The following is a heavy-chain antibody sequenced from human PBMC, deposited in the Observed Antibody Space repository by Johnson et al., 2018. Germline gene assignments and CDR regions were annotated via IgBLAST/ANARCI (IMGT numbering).Heavy chain of an antibody. D-gene: IGHD2-8*01. CDR3: AKVATPQKGVLAEYFQH. J-gene: IGHJ1*01. Sequence: VQLVESGGGLVQPGGSLRLSCAASGFTFSSYAMSWVRQAPGKGLEWVSAISDAGGSTYYVDSVKGRFTITREHSKNTVNLERNSLRDGETAVDYCAKVATPQKGVLAEYFQHWGQGTLVTVSS. CDR1: GFTFSSYA. V-gene: IGHV3-23*04. CDR2: ISDAGGST.